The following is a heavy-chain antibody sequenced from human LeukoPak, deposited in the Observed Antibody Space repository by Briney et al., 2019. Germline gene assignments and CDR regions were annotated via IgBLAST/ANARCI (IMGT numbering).Heavy chain of an antibody. V-gene: IGHV4-31*03. Sequence: SQTLSLTCTVSGGSISSGGYYWNWIRQHPGKGLEWIGYIYYSGSTYYNPSLKSRVTISVDTSKNQFSLKLSSVTAADTAVYYCARDNYYDSSGYYHDAFDIWGQGTMVTVSS. CDR1: GGSISSGGYY. J-gene: IGHJ3*02. D-gene: IGHD3-22*01. CDR2: IYYSGST. CDR3: ARDNYYDSSGYYHDAFDI.